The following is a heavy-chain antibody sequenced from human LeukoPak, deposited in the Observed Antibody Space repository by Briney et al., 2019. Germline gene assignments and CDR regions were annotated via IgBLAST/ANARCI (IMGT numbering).Heavy chain of an antibody. CDR3: VKFGVDYDMGV. CDR1: GDSISGSY. V-gene: IGHV4-59*01. Sequence: PSETLSLTCTVSGDSISGSYWTWVRQPPGQGLECIGQIHYSGGADYNPSLKRRITISVDTSKNQMSLTLTSVTAADTAIYYCVKFGVDYDMGVWGQGTTVTVSS. J-gene: IGHJ6*02. CDR2: IHYSGGA. D-gene: IGHD3-16*01.